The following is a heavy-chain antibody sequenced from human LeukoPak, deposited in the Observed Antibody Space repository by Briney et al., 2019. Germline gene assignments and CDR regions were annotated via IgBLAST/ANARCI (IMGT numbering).Heavy chain of an antibody. J-gene: IGHJ3*02. Sequence: GSLRLSCAASGFTFSSYSMNWVRQAPGKGLEWVSSISSSSSYIYYADSVKGRFTISRDNAKNSLYLQMNSLRAEDTAVYYCARDVITGTLRAFDIWGQGTMVTVSS. CDR2: ISSSSSYI. D-gene: IGHD1-7*01. CDR3: ARDVITGTLRAFDI. CDR1: GFTFSSYS. V-gene: IGHV3-21*01.